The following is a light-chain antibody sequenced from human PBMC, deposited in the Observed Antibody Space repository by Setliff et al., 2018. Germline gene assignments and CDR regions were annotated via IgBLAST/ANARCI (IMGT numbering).Light chain of an antibody. CDR1: SSDIGAYDH. CDR3: SSYTSTNTDV. Sequence: QSVLTQPASVSGSPGQSIIISCTGTSSDIGAYDHVFWYRQYPGKAPQLMIYDVSNRASGVPDRLSASKSGNTASLTISGLQPEDEADYYCSSYTSTNTDVFGSGTKVTVL. CDR2: DVS. V-gene: IGLV2-14*01. J-gene: IGLJ1*01.